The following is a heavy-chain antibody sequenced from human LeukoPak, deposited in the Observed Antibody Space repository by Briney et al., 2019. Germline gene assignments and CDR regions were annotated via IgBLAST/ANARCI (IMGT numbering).Heavy chain of an antibody. D-gene: IGHD6-6*01. CDR2: IYYSGST. J-gene: IGHJ6*03. Sequence: SETLSLTCTVSGDSISSYYWSWIRQPPGKGLEWIGYIYYSGSTKYNPSLKSRVTISVDTSKNQFSLKLSSVTAADTAVYYCARGVSSSSAYYYYMDVWGKGTTVTVSS. V-gene: IGHV4-59*12. CDR3: ARGVSSSSAYYYYMDV. CDR1: GDSISSYY.